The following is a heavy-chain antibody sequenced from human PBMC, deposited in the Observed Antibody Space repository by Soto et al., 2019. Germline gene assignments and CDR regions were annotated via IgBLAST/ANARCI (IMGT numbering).Heavy chain of an antibody. V-gene: IGHV4-31*03. CDR3: ARDGAGEYGLGWFDP. CDR1: GDSISRGGYY. J-gene: IGHJ5*02. Sequence: QVQLQESGPGLVKPSQTLSLTCTVSGDSISRGGYYWNWLRQHPRKGLEWIGYIYHSGSTIYNPSLKSRVTISVDTSKNRLSLEFSNVTAADTAVYYCARDGAGEYGLGWFDPWGQGILVTVSS. D-gene: IGHD3-10*01. CDR2: IYHSGST.